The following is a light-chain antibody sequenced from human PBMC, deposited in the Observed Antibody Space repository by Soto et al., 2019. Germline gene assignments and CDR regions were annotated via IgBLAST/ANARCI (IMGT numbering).Light chain of an antibody. CDR3: QQSYSTPWT. J-gene: IGKJ1*01. CDR1: QRISSY. Sequence: DIQMTQSPSSLSVSVGDRVTITCRASQRISSYLDWYQQKPGKAPNLLIYAASSLQRGVPSRFSGSGSGTDFTLTISSLQPEDFATYYCQQSYSTPWTFGQGTKVEIK. V-gene: IGKV1-39*01. CDR2: AAS.